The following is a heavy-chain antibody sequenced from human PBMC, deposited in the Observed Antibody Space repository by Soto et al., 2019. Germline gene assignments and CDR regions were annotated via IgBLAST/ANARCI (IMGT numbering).Heavy chain of an antibody. D-gene: IGHD2-2*01. CDR3: ARERPFQNCEYQLLCEKLRHNYYYYYMDV. J-gene: IGHJ6*03. V-gene: IGHV4-31*03. Sequence: SETLSLTCTVSGGSISSGGYYWSWIRQHPGKGLEWIGYIYYSGSTYYNPSLKSRVTISVDTSKNQFSLKLSSVTAADTAVYYCARERPFQNCEYQLLCEKLRHNYYYYYMDVWGKGTTVTVSS. CDR1: GGSISSGGYY. CDR2: IYYSGST.